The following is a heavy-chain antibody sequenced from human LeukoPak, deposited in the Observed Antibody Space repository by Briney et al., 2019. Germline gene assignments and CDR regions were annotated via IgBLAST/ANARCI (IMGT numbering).Heavy chain of an antibody. V-gene: IGHV3-23*01. CDR2: ISGSGGST. CDR1: GFTFSSYS. D-gene: IGHD5-12*01. CDR3: AKDDGWLRYYPDY. J-gene: IGHJ4*02. Sequence: GGSLRLSCAASGFTFSSYSMNWVRQAPGKGLEWVSAISGSGGSTYYADSVKGRFTISRDNSKNTLYLQMNSLRAEDTAVYYCAKDDGWLRYYPDYWGQGTLVTVSS.